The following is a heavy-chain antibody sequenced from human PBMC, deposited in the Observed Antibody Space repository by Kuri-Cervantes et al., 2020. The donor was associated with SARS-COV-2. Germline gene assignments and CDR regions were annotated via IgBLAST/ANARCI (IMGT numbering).Heavy chain of an antibody. CDR2: ISNSGGGT. D-gene: IGHD2-15*01. J-gene: IGHJ4*02. CDR3: ARGGDCSGGSCYSDFDY. V-gene: IGHV3-23*01. CDR1: GFTFTNYA. Sequence: GESLKISCAASGFTFTNYAMSWVRQAPGKGLEWVSSISNSGGGTYYADSVKGRFIISRDNSKNTLYLQMNSLRAEDTAVYYCARGGDCSGGSCYSDFDYWGQGTLVTVSS.